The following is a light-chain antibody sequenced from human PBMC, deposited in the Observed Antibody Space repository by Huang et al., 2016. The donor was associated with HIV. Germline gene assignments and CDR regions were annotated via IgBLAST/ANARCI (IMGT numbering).Light chain of an antibody. Sequence: DIQMTQSPSSLSASVGDRVTISCRAMQNINTYLNWYHQKPWKAPTLLIYAASTLRRGSFPSRFSGSGSGTDFSLTISSLQPEDFATYYCQQSYSPLMTFGQGTRLEIK. V-gene: IGKV1-39*01. CDR2: AAS. CDR1: QNINTY. J-gene: IGKJ5*01. CDR3: QQSYSPLMT.